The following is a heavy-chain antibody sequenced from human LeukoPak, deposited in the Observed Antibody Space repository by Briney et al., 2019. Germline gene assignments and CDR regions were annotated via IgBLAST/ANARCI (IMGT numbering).Heavy chain of an antibody. D-gene: IGHD3-22*01. J-gene: IGHJ4*02. CDR1: GFTFSSYS. CDR3: ARDDSHGYHFFDS. V-gene: IGHV3-21*01. Sequence: MSGGSLRLSCAASGFTFSSYSMNWIRQAPGKGLEWVSSISGSGEFIYYGDSVKGRVTISRGNGKNSLYLQMNSVRPEDMAVYYCARDDSHGYHFFDSWGRGTLVTVSS. CDR2: ISGSGEFI.